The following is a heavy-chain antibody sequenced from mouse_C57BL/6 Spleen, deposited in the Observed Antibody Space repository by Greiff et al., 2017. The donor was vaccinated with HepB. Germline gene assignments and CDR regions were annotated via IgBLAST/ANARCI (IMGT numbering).Heavy chain of an antibody. CDR2: IDPSDSYP. D-gene: IGHD1-1*01. CDR1: GYTFTSYW. V-gene: IGHV1-69*01. Sequence: QVQLQQPGAELVMPGASVKLSCKASGYTFTSYWMHWVKQRPGQGLEWIGEIDPSDSYPNYNQKFKDKSTLTVDKSSSTAYMQLSSLTSEDSAVYYCARSYYGSLYYFDYWGQGTTLTVSS. J-gene: IGHJ2*01. CDR3: ARSYYGSLYYFDY.